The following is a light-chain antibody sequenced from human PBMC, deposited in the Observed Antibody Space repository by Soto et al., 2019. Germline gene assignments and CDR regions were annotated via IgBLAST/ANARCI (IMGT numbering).Light chain of an antibody. CDR3: QSYDSSRRVWV. J-gene: IGLJ3*02. CDR1: SSNIGAGYD. Sequence: QSVLTQPPSVSGAPGQRVTISCTGSSSNIGAGYDVHWYQQLPGTAPKLLIYGNSNRPSGVPDRFSGSKSGTSASLAITGLQAEDEADYYCQSYDSSRRVWVFGGGTKLTVL. V-gene: IGLV1-40*01. CDR2: GNS.